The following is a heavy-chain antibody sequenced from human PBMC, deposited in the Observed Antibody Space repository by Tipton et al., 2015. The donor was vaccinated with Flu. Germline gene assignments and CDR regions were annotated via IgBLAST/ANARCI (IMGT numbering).Heavy chain of an antibody. CDR2: VFHSGSK. J-gene: IGHJ5*02. CDR3: ARRDYSNYVSQPKNWFDL. CDR1: GVSIRTTSYH. V-gene: IGHV4-39*07. Sequence: TLSLTCTVSGVSIRTTSYHWGWIRQPPGKGLEWIGNVFHSGSKYYNPSLRSRVTISVDTSKNQFSLKMSSVTAADTAVYFCARRDYSNYVSQPKNWFDLWGQGILVTVSA. D-gene: IGHD4-11*01.